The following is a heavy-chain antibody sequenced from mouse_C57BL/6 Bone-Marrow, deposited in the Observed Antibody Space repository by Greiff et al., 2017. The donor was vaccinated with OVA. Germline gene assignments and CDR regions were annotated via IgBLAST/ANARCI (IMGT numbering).Heavy chain of an antibody. J-gene: IGHJ1*03. Sequence: VQLQQSGAELARPGASVKLSCKASGYTFTSYGIRWVKQRTGQGLEWIGEIYPRSGITYYNEKFKGKATLTADKSSSTAYMERRSLTSEDSAVYFCARSRDYYSSSPGYFDVWGTGTTVTVSS. V-gene: IGHV1-81*01. CDR3: ARSRDYYSSSPGYFDV. D-gene: IGHD1-1*01. CDR2: IYPRSGIT. CDR1: GYTFTSYG.